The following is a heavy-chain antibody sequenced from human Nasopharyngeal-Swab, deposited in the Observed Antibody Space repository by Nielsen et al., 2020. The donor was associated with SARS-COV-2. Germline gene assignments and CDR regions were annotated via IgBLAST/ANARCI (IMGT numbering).Heavy chain of an antibody. J-gene: IGHJ6*02. CDR3: AKAEGSYYYYYGMDV. V-gene: IGHV3-23*01. Sequence: GGSLRLSCAASGFTFSSYSMNWVRQAPGKGLEWVSAISGSGGSTYYADSVKGRFTISRDNSKNTLYLQMNSLRAEDTAVYYCAKAEGSYYYYYGMDVWGQGTTVTVSS. CDR2: ISGSGGST. CDR1: GFTFSSYS. D-gene: IGHD6-13*01.